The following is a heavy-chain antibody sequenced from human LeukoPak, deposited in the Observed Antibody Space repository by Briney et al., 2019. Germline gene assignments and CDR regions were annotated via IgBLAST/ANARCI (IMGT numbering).Heavy chain of an antibody. V-gene: IGHV3-23*01. CDR3: AKMESGSQHFGY. D-gene: IGHD3-10*01. J-gene: IGHJ4*02. CDR1: GFTFSSYA. Sequence: PGGSLRLSCAASGFTFSSYAMSWVRQAPGKGLEWVSAVSGSGGSTYYADSVKGRFTISRDNSKNTLYLQMNSLRAEDTAVYYFAKMESGSQHFGYWGQGTLGPGSS. CDR2: VSGSGGST.